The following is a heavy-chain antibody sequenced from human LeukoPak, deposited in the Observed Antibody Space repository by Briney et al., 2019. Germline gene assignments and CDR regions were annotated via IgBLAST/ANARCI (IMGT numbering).Heavy chain of an antibody. Sequence: AGSLRLSCAASGFTFSSYTMNWVRQAPGKGLEWVSSISSNSVYIKDADTSKGRFTISRDNAKNSLYLQMNRLRADDTAVYYCARTQLGMYWYFDLWGRGTLVTVSS. V-gene: IGHV3-21*04. J-gene: IGHJ2*01. CDR3: ARTQLGMYWYFDL. CDR1: GFTFSSYT. D-gene: IGHD7-27*01. CDR2: ISSNSVYI.